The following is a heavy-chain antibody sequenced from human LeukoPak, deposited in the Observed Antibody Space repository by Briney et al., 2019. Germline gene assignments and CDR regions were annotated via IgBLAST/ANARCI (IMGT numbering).Heavy chain of an antibody. D-gene: IGHD2-2*01. Sequence: GGSLRLSCAASGFTFSSYGMHWVRQAPGKGLEWVAFIRYDGSNKYYADSVKGRFTISRDNSKNTLYLQMNSLRAEDTAVYYCAKDESVVVPAAHVKQPALPNSHEFRLDPWGQGTLVTVSS. V-gene: IGHV3-30*02. CDR1: GFTFSSYG. CDR2: IRYDGSNK. J-gene: IGHJ5*02. CDR3: AKDESVVVPAAHVKQPALPNSHEFRLDP.